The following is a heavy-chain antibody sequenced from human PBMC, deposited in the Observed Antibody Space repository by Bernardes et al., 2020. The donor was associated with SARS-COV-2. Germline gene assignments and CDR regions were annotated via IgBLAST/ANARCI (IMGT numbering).Heavy chain of an antibody. CDR3: AKLTLFDMGGVDS. V-gene: IGHV4-59*01. D-gene: IGHD3-9*01. Sequence: ETLSLTCTVSGGSISSYYWSWIRQPPGKGLEWIGYIYYSGSTNYNPSLKSRVTISVDTSKNQFSLKLSSVTAADTAVYYCAKLTLFDMGGVDSWGQGTLVTVSS. CDR2: IYYSGST. CDR1: GGSISSYY. J-gene: IGHJ4*02.